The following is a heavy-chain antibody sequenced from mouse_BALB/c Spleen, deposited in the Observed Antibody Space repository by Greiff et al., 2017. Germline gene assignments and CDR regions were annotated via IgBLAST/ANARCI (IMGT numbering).Heavy chain of an antibody. J-gene: IGHJ1*01. V-gene: IGHV1S29*02. CDR1: GYTFTDYN. CDR2: IYPYNGGT. CDR3: ARSYYDPYWYFDV. D-gene: IGHD2-4*01. Sequence: EAQLQQSGPELVKPGASVKISCKASGYTFTDYNMHWVKQSHGKSLEWIGYIYPYNGGTGYNQKFKSKATLTVDNSSSTAYMELRSLTSEDSAVYYCARSYYDPYWYFDVWGAGTTVTVSS.